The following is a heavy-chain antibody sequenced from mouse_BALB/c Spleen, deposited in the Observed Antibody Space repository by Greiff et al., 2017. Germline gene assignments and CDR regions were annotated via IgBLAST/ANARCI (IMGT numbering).Heavy chain of an antibody. Sequence: EVHLVESGGGLVQPGGSLKLSCAASGFTFSSYTMSWVRQTPEKRLEWVAYISNGGGSTYYPDTVKGRFTISRDNAKNTLYLQMSSLKSEDTAMYYCASSYYRFAYWGQGTLVTVSA. CDR1: GFTFSSYT. V-gene: IGHV5-12-2*01. D-gene: IGHD2-10*01. CDR2: ISNGGGST. CDR3: ASSYYRFAY. J-gene: IGHJ3*01.